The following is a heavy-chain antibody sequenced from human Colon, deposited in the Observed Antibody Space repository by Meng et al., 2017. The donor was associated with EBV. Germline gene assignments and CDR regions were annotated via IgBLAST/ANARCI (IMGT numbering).Heavy chain of an antibody. CDR3: ARGGYYSFDY. J-gene: IGHJ4*02. CDR1: GGSISSVYW. V-gene: IGHV4-4*02. D-gene: IGHD5-18*01. Sequence: QVKLPGSGPGLVNPSETLSLTCAVSGGSISSVYWWTWVRQSPGKGLEWIGEIYHSGSTNYNPSLKSRVTISVDKSKNQFSLKLTSVTAADTAVYYCARGGYYSFDYWGQRTLVTVSS. CDR2: IYHSGST.